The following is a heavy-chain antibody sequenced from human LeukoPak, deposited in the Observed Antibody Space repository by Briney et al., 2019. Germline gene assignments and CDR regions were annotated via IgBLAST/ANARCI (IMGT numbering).Heavy chain of an antibody. CDR3: ARESTSWYFDL. CDR1: GFTVSSNY. Sequence: GGSLRLSCAASGFTVSSNYMSWVRQAPGKGLEWVSVIYSGGSTYYADSVKGRFTISRDNSKNTLYLQMNSLRAEDTAVYYCARESTSWYFDLWGRGTLVTVST. V-gene: IGHV3-53*01. CDR2: IYSGGST. D-gene: IGHD2-2*01. J-gene: IGHJ2*01.